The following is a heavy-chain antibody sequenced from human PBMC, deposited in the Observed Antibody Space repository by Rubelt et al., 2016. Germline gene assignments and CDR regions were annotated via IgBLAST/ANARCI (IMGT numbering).Heavy chain of an antibody. V-gene: IGHV1-18*01. D-gene: IGHD1-7*01. Sequence: QVQLVQSGAEVKKPGASVKVSCKASGYTFTSYGISWVRQAPGQGLEWMGWISAYNGNTNYAQKLQGRVTMTTDTATSTAYMELRSQRSDDTAVYYCARDLPPFRRYNWNFPLDYWGQGTLVTVSS. CDR3: ARDLPPFRRYNWNFPLDY. CDR1: GYTFTSYG. J-gene: IGHJ4*02. CDR2: ISAYNGNT.